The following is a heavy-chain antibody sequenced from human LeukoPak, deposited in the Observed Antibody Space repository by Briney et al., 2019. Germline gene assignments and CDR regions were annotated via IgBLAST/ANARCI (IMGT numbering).Heavy chain of an antibody. J-gene: IGHJ3*02. CDR1: VYTLPTYV. Sequence: ASVTVSFKASVYTLPTYVMNWVRQAPGQELEWMGWISAYNGDTNYAQKLRGRVTMTTDPSTYTAYMQLRSLRSDATAVYYCARGGYSYGQHAFDIWGQGTMVTVSS. CDR2: ISAYNGDT. V-gene: IGHV1-18*01. CDR3: ARGGYSYGQHAFDI. D-gene: IGHD5-18*01.